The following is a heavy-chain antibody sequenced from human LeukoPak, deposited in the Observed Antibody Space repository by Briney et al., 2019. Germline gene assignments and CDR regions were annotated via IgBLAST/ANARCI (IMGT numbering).Heavy chain of an antibody. CDR2: INPNSGGT. V-gene: IGHV1-2*06. CDR1: GYTFTGYY. CDR3: ASPSPNCSGGSCYLFRTLFDN. Sequence: GASVKVSCKASGYTFTGYYMHWVRQDPGQGLEWMGRINPNSGGTNYAQKFQGRVTMTRDTSISTAYMELSRLRSDDTAVYYCASPSPNCSGGSCYLFRTLFDNWGQGTLVTVSS. D-gene: IGHD2-15*01. J-gene: IGHJ4*02.